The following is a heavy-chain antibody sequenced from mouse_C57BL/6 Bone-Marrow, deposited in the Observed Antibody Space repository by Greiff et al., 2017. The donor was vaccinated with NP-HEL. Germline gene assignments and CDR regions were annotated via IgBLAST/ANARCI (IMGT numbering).Heavy chain of an antibody. CDR2: IYPGDGDT. J-gene: IGHJ2*01. D-gene: IGHD1-2*01. Sequence: QVQLQQSGPELVKPGASVKISCKASGYAFSSSWINWVTQWPGKGLEWIGRIYPGDGDTNYNGKFKGKATLTADKSSSTAYMQLSSLTSEDSAVYFCATLRSFDYWGQGTTLTVSS. CDR1: GYAFSSSW. CDR3: ATLRSFDY. V-gene: IGHV1-82*01.